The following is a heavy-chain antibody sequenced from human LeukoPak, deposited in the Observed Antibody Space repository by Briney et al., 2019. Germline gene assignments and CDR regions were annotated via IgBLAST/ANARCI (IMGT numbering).Heavy chain of an antibody. CDR1: GYTFTSYG. Sequence: ASVKVSCKASGYTFTSYGISWVRQAPGQGREWMGWISAYNGNTNYAQKLQGRVTMTTDPSTSTAYMELRSLRSDDTAVYYCARYSSGWYRYYFDYWGQGTLVTVSS. D-gene: IGHD6-19*01. CDR2: ISAYNGNT. V-gene: IGHV1-18*04. CDR3: ARYSSGWYRYYFDY. J-gene: IGHJ4*02.